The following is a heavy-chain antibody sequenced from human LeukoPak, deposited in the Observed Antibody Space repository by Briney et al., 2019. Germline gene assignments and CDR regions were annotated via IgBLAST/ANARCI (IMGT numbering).Heavy chain of an antibody. V-gene: IGHV3-53*01. D-gene: IGHD2-2*01. CDR2: INSSGTT. Sequence: PGGSLRLSCVPSGFSVMTRYMSWVRQTAAKGLEWISLINSSGTTYYAESGKGRFTVSRDNSKHSLYLQMNSLRVEDTAVYYCARVGGVPAAHFDYWGQGSRVTVSA. J-gene: IGHJ4*02. CDR3: ARVGGVPAAHFDY. CDR1: GFSVMTRY.